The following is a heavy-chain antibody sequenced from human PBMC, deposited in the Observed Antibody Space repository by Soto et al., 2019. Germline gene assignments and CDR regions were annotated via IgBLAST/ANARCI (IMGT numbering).Heavy chain of an antibody. V-gene: IGHV1-69*13. D-gene: IGHD3-22*01. Sequence: GASVKVSCKASGGTFSSYAISWVRQAPGQGLEWMGGIIPIFGTANYAQKFQGRVTITADESTSTAYMELSSLRSEDTAVYYCARDRSGGSGGYYLIWRQGTLVTVSS. CDR2: IIPIFGTA. CDR1: GGTFSSYA. CDR3: ARDRSGGSGGYYLI. J-gene: IGHJ4*02.